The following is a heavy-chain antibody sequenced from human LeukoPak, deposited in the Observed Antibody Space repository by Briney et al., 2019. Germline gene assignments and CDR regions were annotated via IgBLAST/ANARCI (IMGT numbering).Heavy chain of an antibody. CDR2: FDPEDGET. D-gene: IGHD6-6*01. Sequence: ASVKVSCKVSGYTLTELSMHWVRQAPGKGLEWMGGFDPEDGETIYAQKLQGRVTMTEDTSTDTAYMELSSLRSEDTAVYYCATALSAKLVRPRGTLDYWGQGTLVTVSS. V-gene: IGHV1-24*01. CDR3: ATALSAKLVRPRGTLDY. CDR1: GYTLTELS. J-gene: IGHJ4*02.